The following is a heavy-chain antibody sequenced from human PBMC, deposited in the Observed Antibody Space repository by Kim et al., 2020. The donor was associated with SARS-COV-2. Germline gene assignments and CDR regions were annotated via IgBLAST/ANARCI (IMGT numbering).Heavy chain of an antibody. CDR1: GFTFSSYS. J-gene: IGHJ4*02. D-gene: IGHD6-19*01. CDR2: ISSSGSYI. V-gene: IGHV3-21*01. Sequence: GGSLRLSCAASGFTFSSYSMNWVRQAPGKGLEWISSISSSGSYIYYADSMKGRFTISRDNARASLYLQMNSLRAEDTAVYYCARVLTSGWSYFDYWSQGT. CDR3: ARVLTSGWSYFDY.